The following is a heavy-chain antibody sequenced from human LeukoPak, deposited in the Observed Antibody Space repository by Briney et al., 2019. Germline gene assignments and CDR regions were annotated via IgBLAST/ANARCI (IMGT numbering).Heavy chain of an antibody. V-gene: IGHV4-4*02. CDR3: AKLNPSGQKFDY. CDR2: IYHSAST. D-gene: IGHD1-26*01. J-gene: IGHJ4*02. CDR1: GVSISSDNW. Sequence: PSGTLSLICAVSGVSISSDNWWGWVRQPPGKGLEWIGEIYHSASTNYNPSLKSRVTVSVDKSKNQFSLKLSSVTAADTAVYYCAKLNPSGQKFDYWGQGILVTVSS.